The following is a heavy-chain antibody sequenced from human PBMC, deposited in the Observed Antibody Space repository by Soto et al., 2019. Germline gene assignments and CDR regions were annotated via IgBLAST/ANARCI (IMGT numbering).Heavy chain of an antibody. V-gene: IGHV3-23*01. Sequence: GGSLRLSCATSGLTFSNYAMSWVRRAPGGGLEWVPSMSGSSSTTYYADSVKGRFTISRDRSKNTLYLQMSSLRAEDTALYYCAKNQERELPRVIDFWGQGTLVTVSS. CDR2: MSGSSSTT. D-gene: IGHD1-7*01. J-gene: IGHJ4*02. CDR3: AKNQERELPRVIDF. CDR1: GLTFSNYA.